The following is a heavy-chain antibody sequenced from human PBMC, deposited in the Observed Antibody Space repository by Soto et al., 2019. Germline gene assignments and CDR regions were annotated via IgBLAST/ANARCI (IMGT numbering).Heavy chain of an antibody. D-gene: IGHD6-25*01. Sequence: SVKVSCKASGGTFSSYASRWVRQAPGQALARRRGIIPIFGTAKYAQKCQGRGTITSDESSSTAYMELSSLRSEDTTVNYATRVRPRSHSSVDYWAQGTLVTVS. V-gene: IGHV1-69*13. CDR2: IIPIFGTA. CDR3: TRVRPRSHSSVDY. CDR1: GGTFSSYA. J-gene: IGHJ4*02.